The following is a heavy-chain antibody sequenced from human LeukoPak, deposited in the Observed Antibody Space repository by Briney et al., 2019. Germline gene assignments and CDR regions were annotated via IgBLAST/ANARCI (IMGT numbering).Heavy chain of an antibody. CDR1: GYTFTGYY. CDR2: IDSNGGGT. CDR3: ARDHWGENY. V-gene: IGHV1-2*02. D-gene: IGHD3-10*01. Sequence: GASVKVSCKGSGYTFTGYYTHWVRQAPGQGLEWMGWIDSNGGGTRYAENFQGRVTLTRDTSISTVYMELSGLRSDDTAVYYCARDHWGENYWGQGTLVTVSP. J-gene: IGHJ4*02.